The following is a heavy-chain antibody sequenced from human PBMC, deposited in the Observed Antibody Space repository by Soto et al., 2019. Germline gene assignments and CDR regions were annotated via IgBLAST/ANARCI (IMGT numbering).Heavy chain of an antibody. J-gene: IGHJ5*02. D-gene: IGHD3-22*01. CDR1: GFTFTSSA. V-gene: IGHV1-58*02. CDR2: IVVGSGNT. CDR3: AAGPGGYDSSGSDSWFDP. Sequence: SVKVSCKASGFTFTSSAMQWVRQARGQRLEWIGWIVVGSGNTNYAQKFQERVTITRDMSTSTAYMELSSLRSEDTAVYYCAAGPGGYDSSGSDSWFDPWGQGTLVTVSS.